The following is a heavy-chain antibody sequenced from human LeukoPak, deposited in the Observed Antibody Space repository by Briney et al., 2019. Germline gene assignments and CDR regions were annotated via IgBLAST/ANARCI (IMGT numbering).Heavy chain of an antibody. Sequence: PSETLSLTCAVYGGSFSGHSWSWIRQPPGKGLEWIGEIDHSGSTNYNPSLKSRVSISADTSKNQFSLKVNSVTAADTAVYYCARGQDYGGNSDYWYFDLWGRGTLVTVSS. V-gene: IGHV4-34*01. CDR3: ARGQDYGGNSDYWYFDL. D-gene: IGHD4-23*01. CDR2: IDHSGST. J-gene: IGHJ2*01. CDR1: GGSFSGHS.